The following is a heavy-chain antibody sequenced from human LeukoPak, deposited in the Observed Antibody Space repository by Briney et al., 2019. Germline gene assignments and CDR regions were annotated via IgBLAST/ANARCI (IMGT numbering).Heavy chain of an antibody. Sequence: GGSLRLSCAASGFTFSTSWMTWVRQAPGKGLERVAIINVDDSSKSYLDSVKGRFTISRDNARNSLFLQMNNLRAEDTAVYYCARDRAYSTFDFWGQGTLLAVSS. D-gene: IGHD4-11*01. CDR3: ARDRAYSTFDF. CDR2: INVDDSSK. CDR1: GFTFSTSW. V-gene: IGHV3-7*01. J-gene: IGHJ4*02.